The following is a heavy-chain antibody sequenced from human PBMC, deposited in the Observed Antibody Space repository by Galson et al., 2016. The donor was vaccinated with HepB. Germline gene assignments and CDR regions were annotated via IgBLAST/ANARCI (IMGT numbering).Heavy chain of an antibody. CDR3: AASPPEYPPFEIDY. CDR1: GGSISSGGHY. Sequence: TLSLTCTVSGGSISSGGHYWSWIRQHPGKGLEWIGYIYNSGSTHYNSSLKSRVTISIDNSKNQFSLRMTSVTAADTAVYYCAASPPEYPPFEIDYWGQGTLATVSS. D-gene: IGHD1-14*01. V-gene: IGHV4-31*09. J-gene: IGHJ4*02. CDR2: IYNSGST.